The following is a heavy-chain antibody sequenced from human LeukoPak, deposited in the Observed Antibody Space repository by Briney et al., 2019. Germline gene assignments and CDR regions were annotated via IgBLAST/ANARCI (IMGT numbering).Heavy chain of an antibody. V-gene: IGHV3-11*01. D-gene: IGHD3-9*01. CDR2: ISSAAVTM. CDR1: GFTFGDYY. Sequence: PGGSLRLSCVASGFTFGDYYMSWIRQAPGKGLEWVSYISSAAVTMYEADSVKGRFTISRDKAKNSLYLQMNSLKAEDTALYYCARGLYYDLLTGYTSYYMDVWGKGTTVTVSS. CDR3: ARGLYYDLLTGYTSYYMDV. J-gene: IGHJ6*04.